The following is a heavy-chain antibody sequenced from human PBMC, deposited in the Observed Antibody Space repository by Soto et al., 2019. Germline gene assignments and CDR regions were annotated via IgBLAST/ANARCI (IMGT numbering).Heavy chain of an antibody. CDR2: VYYSGGS. J-gene: IGHJ4*02. V-gene: IGHV4-59*01. Sequence: SETLSLTCTVSGASMNNYFGTWVRQPPGKGLEWLGYVYYSGGSNSNPSLKGRVTISVDTSKNQFSLNLTSVTAADTAVYYCVRWGHSFGGVTWGQGTLVTVSS. CDR3: VRWGHSFGGVT. CDR1: GASMNNYF. D-gene: IGHD3-16*01.